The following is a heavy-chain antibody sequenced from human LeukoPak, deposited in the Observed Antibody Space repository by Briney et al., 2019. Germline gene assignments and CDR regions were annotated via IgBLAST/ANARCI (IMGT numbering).Heavy chain of an antibody. CDR1: GYTFTSYG. V-gene: IGHV1-18*04. Sequence: GASVKVSCKASGYTFTSYGISWVRQAPGQGLEWMGWISAYNGNTNYAQKLQGRVTMTTDTSTSTAYMGLRSLRSDDTAVYYCARDRTGIQLWPPLDYWGQGTLVTVSS. CDR2: ISAYNGNT. J-gene: IGHJ4*02. D-gene: IGHD5-18*01. CDR3: ARDRTGIQLWPPLDY.